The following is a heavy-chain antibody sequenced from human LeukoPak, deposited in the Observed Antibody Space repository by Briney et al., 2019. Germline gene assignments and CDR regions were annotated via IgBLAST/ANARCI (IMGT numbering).Heavy chain of an antibody. CDR3: AKEEVSSWYFDY. D-gene: IGHD6-13*01. CDR1: RFTFSNYG. CDR2: IRFDGSNK. J-gene: IGHJ4*02. V-gene: IGHV3-30*02. Sequence: GGSLRLSCAASRFTFSNYGMHWVRQAPGKGLEWLAFIRFDGSNKYYADSVKGRFTISRDNSKNTLYLQMNSLRAEDTAVYYCAKEEVSSWYFDYWGQGTLVTVSS.